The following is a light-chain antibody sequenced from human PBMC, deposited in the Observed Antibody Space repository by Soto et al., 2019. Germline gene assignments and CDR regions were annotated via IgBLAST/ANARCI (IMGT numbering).Light chain of an antibody. V-gene: IGLV1-44*01. Sequence: QSVLTQPPSTSGTPGQRVTISCSGSSSNIGRSTVNWYQQLPGTAPKVLVYSTNQRPSGVPDRFSGSKSGTSASLAISGLQSEDEADYYCAAWEDTLSVWVFGGGTKLTVL. CDR2: STN. CDR1: SSNIGRST. CDR3: AAWEDTLSVWV. J-gene: IGLJ3*02.